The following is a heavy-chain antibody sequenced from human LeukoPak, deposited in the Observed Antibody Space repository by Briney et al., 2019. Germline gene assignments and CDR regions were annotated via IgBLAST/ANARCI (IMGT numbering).Heavy chain of an antibody. CDR3: ARENCSGGSCYFDTLAYFDY. V-gene: IGHV1-69*13. CDR1: GGTFSSYA. Sequence: SVKVSCKASGGTFSSYAISWVRQAPGQGLEWMGGIIPIFGTANYAQKFQGRVTITADESTSTAYMELSSLRSEDTAVYYCARENCSGGSCYFDTLAYFDYWGQGTPVTVSS. D-gene: IGHD2-15*01. J-gene: IGHJ4*02. CDR2: IIPIFGTA.